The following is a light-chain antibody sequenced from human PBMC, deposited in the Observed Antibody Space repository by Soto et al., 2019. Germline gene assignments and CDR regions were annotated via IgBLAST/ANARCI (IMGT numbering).Light chain of an antibody. Sequence: DIQMTQSPSTLSASVGDRVTITCRASQSINSWLAWYQQKPGKAPKLLIYKPSSLESGVPSRFSGSRSGTEFTLTISSLQPDDFATYYCQQYNNSPWTFGQGTKVEIK. CDR3: QQYNNSPWT. CDR2: KPS. V-gene: IGKV1-5*03. CDR1: QSINSW. J-gene: IGKJ1*01.